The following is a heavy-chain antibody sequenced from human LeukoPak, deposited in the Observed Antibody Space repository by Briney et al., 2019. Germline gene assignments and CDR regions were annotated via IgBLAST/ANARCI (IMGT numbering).Heavy chain of an antibody. V-gene: IGHV1-3*01. Sequence: GASVKVSCKASGYTFTSYAMHWVRQAPGQRLEWMGWINAGNGNTKYSQKFQGRVTITRDTSASTAYMELSSLRSEDTAVYYCARDRSPDDAFDIWGQGTMVTVSS. CDR2: INAGNGNT. CDR3: ARDRSPDDAFDI. D-gene: IGHD1-14*01. CDR1: GYTFTSYA. J-gene: IGHJ3*02.